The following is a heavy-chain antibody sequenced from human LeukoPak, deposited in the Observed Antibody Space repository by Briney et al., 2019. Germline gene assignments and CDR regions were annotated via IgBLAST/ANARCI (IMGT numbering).Heavy chain of an antibody. CDR2: INPNTGGT. D-gene: IGHD5-12*01. Sequence: ASVKVPCKASGYAFTSYYMHWVRQTPGHGLEWMGWINPNTGGTNYAQKFQGRVTMTRDTSISTAYMGLSRLRSDDTAVYYCATDGYSGYALDYWGQGTLVTVSS. CDR3: ATDGYSGYALDY. J-gene: IGHJ4*02. V-gene: IGHV1-2*02. CDR1: GYAFTSYY.